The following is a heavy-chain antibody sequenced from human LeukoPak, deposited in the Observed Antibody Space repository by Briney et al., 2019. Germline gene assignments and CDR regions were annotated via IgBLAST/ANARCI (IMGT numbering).Heavy chain of an antibody. CDR3: ARHVVGGGSGSYYFDY. V-gene: IGHV4-59*08. CDR2: IYYSGST. CDR1: GGSISSYY. J-gene: IGHJ4*02. Sequence: PSETLSLTRTVSGGSISSYYWSWIRQPPGKGLEWIGYIYYSGSTNYNPSLKSRVTISVDTSKNQFSLKLNSVTAADTAVYYCARHVVGGGSGSYYFDYWGQGTLVTVSS. D-gene: IGHD3-10*01.